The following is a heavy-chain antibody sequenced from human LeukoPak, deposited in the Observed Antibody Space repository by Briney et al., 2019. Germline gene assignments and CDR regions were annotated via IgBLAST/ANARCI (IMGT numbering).Heavy chain of an antibody. CDR2: ISGSGGST. Sequence: GGSLRLSXAASGFTFSSYAMSWVRQTPGKGLEWLSAISGSGGSTYYADSVKGRFTISRDNSKNTLYLQMNSLRAEDTAVYYCAKESIVGALYLDYWGQGTLVTVPS. J-gene: IGHJ4*02. V-gene: IGHV3-23*01. CDR3: AKESIVGALYLDY. CDR1: GFTFSSYA. D-gene: IGHD1-26*01.